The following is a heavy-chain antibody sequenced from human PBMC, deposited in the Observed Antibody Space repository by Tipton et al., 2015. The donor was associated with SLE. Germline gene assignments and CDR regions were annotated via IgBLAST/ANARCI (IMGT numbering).Heavy chain of an antibody. J-gene: IGHJ3*02. CDR1: GFPFSTYG. V-gene: IGHV3-23*01. Sequence: SLRLSCTASGFPFSTYGMRWFRQSPGKGLAWVSSISGADGSTYYADSVSGRFTISRDNPKSTVYLQMNSLTVEDTGIYYCARRNSESGAFDIWGQGTLVTVSS. CDR2: ISGADGST. CDR3: ARRNSESGAFDI. D-gene: IGHD3-10*01.